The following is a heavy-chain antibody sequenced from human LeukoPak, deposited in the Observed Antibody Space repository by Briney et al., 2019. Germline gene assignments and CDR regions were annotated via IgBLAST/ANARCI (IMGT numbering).Heavy chain of an antibody. V-gene: IGHV1-2*02. Sequence: ASVKVSCKASGYTFSDSYIHWVRQAPGQGLEYMGWIDPKNGATRYAQKFQGRATVTRDTSISTAYMELRILRSDDTAVYYCARGSGDFNNWFDPWGHGTRVTVSS. CDR2: IDPKNGAT. CDR3: ARGSGDFNNWFDP. CDR1: GYTFSDSY. J-gene: IGHJ5*02. D-gene: IGHD2-21*02.